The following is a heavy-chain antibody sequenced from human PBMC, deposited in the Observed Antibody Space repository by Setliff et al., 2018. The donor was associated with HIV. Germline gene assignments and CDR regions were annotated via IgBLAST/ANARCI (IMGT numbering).Heavy chain of an antibody. Sequence: ASVKVSCKASGYTFTNYGMSWVRQAPGQGLEWMGRISVYNGNTIYAQKLQGRVIMTTDTSTSTAYMELRSLRSDDTAMYYCATQRDIVMVPGQGGFDIWAQGTMVTV. CDR3: ATQRDIVMVPGQGGFDI. CDR2: ISVYNGNT. D-gene: IGHD2-2*01. CDR1: GYTFTNYG. V-gene: IGHV1-18*01. J-gene: IGHJ3*02.